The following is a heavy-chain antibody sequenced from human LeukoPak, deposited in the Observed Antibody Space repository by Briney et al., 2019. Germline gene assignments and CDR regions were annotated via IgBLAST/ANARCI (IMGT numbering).Heavy chain of an antibody. V-gene: IGHV4-38-2*01. CDR2: IYHSGST. CDR3: ARLWFLEWLFDY. J-gene: IGHJ4*02. D-gene: IGHD3-3*01. Sequence: PSETLSLTXAVSGYSISSGYYWGWIRPPPGKGLEWIGSIYHSGSTYYNPPLKSRVTISVDTSKNQFSLKLSSVTAADTAVYYCARLWFLEWLFDYWGQGTLVTVSS. CDR1: GYSISSGYY.